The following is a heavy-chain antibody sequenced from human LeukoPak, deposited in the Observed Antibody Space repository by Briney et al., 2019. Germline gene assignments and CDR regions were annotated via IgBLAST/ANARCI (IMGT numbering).Heavy chain of an antibody. Sequence: SVKVSCKASEGTFSSYAISWVRQAPGQGLEWMGRIIPIFGTANYAQKFQGRVTITADKSTSTAYMELSSLRSEDTAVYYCARVSSTNLLWFGELAAQNDAFDIWGQGTMVTVSS. CDR1: EGTFSSYA. J-gene: IGHJ3*02. CDR2: IIPIFGTA. CDR3: ARVSSTNLLWFGELAAQNDAFDI. V-gene: IGHV1-69*06. D-gene: IGHD3-10*01.